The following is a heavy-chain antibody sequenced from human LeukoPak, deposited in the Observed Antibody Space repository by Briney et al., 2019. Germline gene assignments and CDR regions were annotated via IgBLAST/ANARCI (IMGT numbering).Heavy chain of an antibody. CDR3: VRGYGDYVASSYYMDV. V-gene: IGHV1-18*01. J-gene: IGHJ6*03. CDR2: ISAYNGNT. Sequence: GASVKVSCKASGYTFTSYGISWVRQAPGQGLEWMGWISAYNGNTNYAQKLQGRVTMTTDTSTSTAYMELRSLRSDDTAVYYCVRGYGDYVASSYYMDVWGKGTTVTVSS. D-gene: IGHD4-17*01. CDR1: GYTFTSYG.